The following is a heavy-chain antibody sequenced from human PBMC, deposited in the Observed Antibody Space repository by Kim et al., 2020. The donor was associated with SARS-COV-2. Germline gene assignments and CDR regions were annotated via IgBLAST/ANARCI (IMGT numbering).Heavy chain of an antibody. D-gene: IGHD2-15*01. J-gene: IGHJ6*02. Sequence: SETLSLTCTVSGGSISSYYWSWIRQPPGKGLEWIGYIYYSGSTNYNPSLKSRVTISVDTSKNQFSLKLSSVTTADTAVYYCACRPVGYYYYGMDVWGQGTTVTVSS. CDR3: ACRPVGYYYYGMDV. CDR1: GGSISSYY. V-gene: IGHV4-59*01. CDR2: IYYSGST.